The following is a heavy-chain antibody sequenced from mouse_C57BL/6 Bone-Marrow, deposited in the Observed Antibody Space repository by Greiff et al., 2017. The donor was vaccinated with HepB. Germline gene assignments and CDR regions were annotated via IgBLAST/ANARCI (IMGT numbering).Heavy chain of an antibody. CDR1: GYAFSSSW. CDR3: ARIYAIDY. J-gene: IGHJ4*01. V-gene: IGHV1-82*01. Sequence: QVQLQQSGPELVKPGASVKISCKASGYAFSSSWMNWVKQRPGKGLEWIGRIYPGDGDTNYNGKFKGKATLTADKSSSTAYMQLSSLTSEDSAVYFCARIYAIDYGGQGTSVTVSS. CDR2: IYPGDGDT.